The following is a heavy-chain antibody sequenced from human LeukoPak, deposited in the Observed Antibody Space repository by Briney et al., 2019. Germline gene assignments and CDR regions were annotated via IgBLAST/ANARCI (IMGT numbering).Heavy chain of an antibody. V-gene: IGHV4-59*01. CDR3: ARELYAAFDY. CDR1: GGSISSYY. CDR2: IYYSGST. Sequence: SETLSLTCTVSGGSISSYYWSWIRQPPGKGLEWIGYIYYSGSTNYNPSLKSRVTISVDASKHQFSLKLSSVTAADTAVYYCARELYAAFDYWGQGTLVTVSS. J-gene: IGHJ4*02. D-gene: IGHD2/OR15-2a*01.